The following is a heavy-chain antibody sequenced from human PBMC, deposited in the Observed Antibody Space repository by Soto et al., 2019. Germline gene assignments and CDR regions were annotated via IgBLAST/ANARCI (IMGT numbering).Heavy chain of an antibody. CDR1: GGSITTNY. V-gene: IGHV4-59*08. J-gene: IGHJ3*02. CDR2: IFYSESP. D-gene: IGHD1-26*01. CDR3: ARLPDVGAIFYAFDI. Sequence: NLSETLSLTCTVSGGSITTNYWSWIRQPPGKGLEWIGYIFYSESPNYNPSLKSRVTISVDTSKNQFSLKLNSVTAADTAVYYCARLPDVGAIFYAFDIWGQGTMVTVSS.